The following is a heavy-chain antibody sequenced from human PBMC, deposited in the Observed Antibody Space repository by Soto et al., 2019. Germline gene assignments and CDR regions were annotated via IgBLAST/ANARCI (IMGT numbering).Heavy chain of an antibody. CDR3: ARDGQTTMVRGVRGGSYNYYGMYV. CDR1: GYTFTSYG. Sequence: QVQLVQSGSEVKKPGASVKVSCKASGYTFTSYGISWVRQAPGQGLEWMGWISTYNGNTNYAQKLQGRVTMTTDTDTSPAYMELRSLRSDDTAVYYCARDGQTTMVRGVRGGSYNYYGMYVWGQGTTVTVSS. D-gene: IGHD3-10*01. V-gene: IGHV1-18*04. CDR2: ISTYNGNT. J-gene: IGHJ6*02.